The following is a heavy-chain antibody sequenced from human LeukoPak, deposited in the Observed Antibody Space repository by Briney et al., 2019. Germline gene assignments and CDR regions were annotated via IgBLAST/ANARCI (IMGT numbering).Heavy chain of an antibody. V-gene: IGHV4-39*01. CDR1: GASISSSSYY. J-gene: IGHJ4*02. D-gene: IGHD2/OR15-2a*01. CDR3: ASRNIGLYYFVY. CDR2: IYYSGNT. Sequence: SETLSLTCTVAGASISSSSYYWGWIRQPPGTGLEWIGNIYYSGNTYYNASLKSRVTISVDTSKNQFSLKVSSVTAADTAFYYCASRNIGLYYFVYWSQGILVAVSS.